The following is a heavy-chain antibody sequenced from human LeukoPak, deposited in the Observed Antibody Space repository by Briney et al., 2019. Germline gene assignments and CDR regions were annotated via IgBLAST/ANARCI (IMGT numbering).Heavy chain of an antibody. Sequence: PGGSLRLSCAASGFTFRSFWMHWVRQTPGKGLLWVSQINSDGNSLTYADSVKGRFTISRDNAKNTVYLQMNSLRAEDTAVYYCASETYYYGSENDYKGRLWGQGTLVTVSS. D-gene: IGHD3-10*01. V-gene: IGHV3-74*03. CDR2: INSDGNSL. CDR3: ASETYYYGSENDYKGRL. J-gene: IGHJ4*02. CDR1: GFTFRSFW.